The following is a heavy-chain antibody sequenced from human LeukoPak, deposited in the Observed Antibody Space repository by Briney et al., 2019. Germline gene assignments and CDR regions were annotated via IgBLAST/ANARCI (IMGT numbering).Heavy chain of an antibody. CDR1: GFTFSSYA. V-gene: IGHV3-23*01. D-gene: IGHD6-25*01. CDR3: AKDKWQRLARFFDY. J-gene: IGHJ4*02. CDR2: ISGSGGST. Sequence: GGSLRLSCAASGFTFSSYAMSWVRQAPGKGLEWVSAISGSGGSTYHADSVKGRFTISRDNSKNTLYLQMNSLRAEDTAVYYCAKDKWQRLARFFDYGGQGPLVTVSS.